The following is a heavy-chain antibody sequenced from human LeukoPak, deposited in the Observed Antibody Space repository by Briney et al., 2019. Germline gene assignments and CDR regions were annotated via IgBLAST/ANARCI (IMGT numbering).Heavy chain of an antibody. CDR2: IYYSGST. J-gene: IGHJ4*02. Sequence: PSETLSPTCIVSGGSISSYYWSWIRQPAGKGLEWIGYIYYSGSTNYNPSLKSRVTISVDTSKNQFSLKLSSVTAADTAVYYCARYYYGSGSYVDYWGQGTLVTVSS. CDR3: ARYYYGSGSYVDY. V-gene: IGHV4-59*01. D-gene: IGHD3-10*01. CDR1: GGSISSYY.